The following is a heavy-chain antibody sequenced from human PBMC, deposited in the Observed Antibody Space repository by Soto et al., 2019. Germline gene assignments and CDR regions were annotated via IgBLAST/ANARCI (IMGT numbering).Heavy chain of an antibody. J-gene: IGHJ4*02. V-gene: IGHV3-30-3*01. CDR3: VVAEQWLAEPFDY. D-gene: IGHD6-19*01. CDR2: ISYEGNNK. Sequence: QVQLVESGGGVVQPGRSLRLSCAASGFTFNKYVFHWDRQAPGKGLDWVAVISYEGNNKNYAESVKGRFTISRDNSKNTVYLQMNSLRAEDTSVYYCVVAEQWLAEPFDYWGQGTLVTVPS. CDR1: GFTFNKYV.